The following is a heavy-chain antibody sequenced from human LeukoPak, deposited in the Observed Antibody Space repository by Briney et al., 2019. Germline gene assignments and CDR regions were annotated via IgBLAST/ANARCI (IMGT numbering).Heavy chain of an antibody. CDR1: GYTFTSYY. Sequence: ASVKVSCKASGYTFTSYYMHWVRQAPGQGLEWMGIINPSGGSTSYAQKFQGRVTMTRDTSTSTVYMELSSLRSEDTAVYYCARLDSSGYSRGDLDPYFDYWGQGTLVTVSS. CDR3: ARLDSSGYSRGDLDPYFDY. J-gene: IGHJ4*02. CDR2: INPSGGST. V-gene: IGHV1-46*01. D-gene: IGHD3-22*01.